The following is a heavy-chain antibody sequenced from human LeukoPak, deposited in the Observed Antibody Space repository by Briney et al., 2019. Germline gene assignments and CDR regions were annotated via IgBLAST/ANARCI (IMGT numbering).Heavy chain of an antibody. J-gene: IGHJ4*02. CDR3: AKGAISRTGLDY. CDR1: EFTFSIYA. D-gene: IGHD1-1*01. Sequence: GGSLRLSCAASEFTFSIYAMTWVRQAPGKGLEWVSSITNSGINTDYADSVKGRFTISRDNSKNTLYLQMNSLRVDDTAVYYCAKGAISRTGLDYWGQGTLVTVSS. V-gene: IGHV3-23*01. CDR2: ITNSGINT.